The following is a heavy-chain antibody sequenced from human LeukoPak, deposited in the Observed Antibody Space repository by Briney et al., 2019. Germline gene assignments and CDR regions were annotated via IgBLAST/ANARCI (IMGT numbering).Heavy chain of an antibody. CDR2: IYHSGST. V-gene: IGHV4-38-2*02. J-gene: IGHJ4*02. D-gene: IGHD3-22*01. CDR1: GYSISSGYY. Sequence: PSETLSLTCTVSGYSISSGYYWGWIRQPPGKGLEWIGSIYHSGSTYHNPSLKSRVTISVDTSKNQFSLKLSSVTAADTAVYYCARDTLYYYDSSGGSYWGQGTLVTVSS. CDR3: ARDTLYYYDSSGGSY.